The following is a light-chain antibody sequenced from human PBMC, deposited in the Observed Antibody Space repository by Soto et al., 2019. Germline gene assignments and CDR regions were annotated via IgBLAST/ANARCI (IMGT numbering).Light chain of an antibody. CDR3: ATWDDSLNLLYV. Sequence: QSVLTQPPSVSGAPGQRVTISCTGSSSNIGTGYDVHWYQQLPGTAPKLLIYGNNKRASGVPDRFSGFKSGTSASLAITGLQAEDEAEYYCATWDDSLNLLYVFGTGTKVTVL. CDR2: GNN. CDR1: SSNIGTGYD. V-gene: IGLV1-40*01. J-gene: IGLJ1*01.